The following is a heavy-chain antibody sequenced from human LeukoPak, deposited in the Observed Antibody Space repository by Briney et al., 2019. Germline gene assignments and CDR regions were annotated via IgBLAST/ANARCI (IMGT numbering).Heavy chain of an antibody. CDR3: ARSTELTYYYDSSPPGYFDY. V-gene: IGHV5-51*01. CDR1: GYSFTSYW. Sequence: GESLQISCQGSGYSFTSYWIGWVRQMPGKGLEWMGIIYPGDSDTRYSPSFQGQVTISADKSISTAYLQWSSLKASDTAMYYCARSTELTYYYDSSPPGYFDYWGQGTLVTVSS. D-gene: IGHD3-22*01. J-gene: IGHJ4*02. CDR2: IYPGDSDT.